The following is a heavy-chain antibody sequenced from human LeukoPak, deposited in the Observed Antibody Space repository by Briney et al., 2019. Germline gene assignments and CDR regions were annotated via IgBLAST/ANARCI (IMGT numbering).Heavy chain of an antibody. D-gene: IGHD2-2*01. Sequence: GGSLRLSCAASGFTFSSYSMNWARQAPGKGLEWVSSISSSSNYIYYADSVKGRFTISRDNAKNSLYLQMNSLRAEDTAVYYCARCSSTTCYPGWSYRFDPWGQGTLVTVSS. CDR3: ARCSSTTCYPGWSYRFDP. J-gene: IGHJ5*02. V-gene: IGHV3-21*01. CDR1: GFTFSSYS. CDR2: ISSSSNYI.